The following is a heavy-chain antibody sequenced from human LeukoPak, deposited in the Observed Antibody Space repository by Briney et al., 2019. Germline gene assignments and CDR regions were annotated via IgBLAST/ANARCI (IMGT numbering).Heavy chain of an antibody. CDR1: GGSISSGGYY. CDR2: IYYSGST. Sequence: SETLSLTCTVSGGSISSGGYYWSWIRQHPGKGLEWIGYIYYSGSTYYNPSLKSRVTISVDTSKNQFSLKLSSVTAADTAVYYCARDNRAYCSSTSCYAFDYWGQGTLVTVSS. CDR3: ARDNRAYCSSTSCYAFDY. J-gene: IGHJ4*02. V-gene: IGHV4-31*03. D-gene: IGHD2-2*01.